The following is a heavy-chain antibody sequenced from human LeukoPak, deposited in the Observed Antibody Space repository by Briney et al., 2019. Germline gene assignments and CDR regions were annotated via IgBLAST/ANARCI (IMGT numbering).Heavy chain of an antibody. V-gene: IGHV1-18*01. Sequence: ASVKVSCKASGYIFTSYGISWVRQAPGQGLEWMGWISGYNGNTNYAQKLQGRVTMTTDTSTSTAYMELRSLRSDDTAVYYCARGITIFKTQYYYYGMDVWGQGTTVTVSS. CDR2: ISGYNGNT. CDR3: ARGITIFKTQYYYYGMDV. D-gene: IGHD3-3*01. J-gene: IGHJ6*02. CDR1: GYIFTSYG.